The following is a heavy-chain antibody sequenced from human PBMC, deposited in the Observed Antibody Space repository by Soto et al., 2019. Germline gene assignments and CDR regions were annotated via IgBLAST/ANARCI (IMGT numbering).Heavy chain of an antibody. CDR3: ARESRDYDFWTTSYYYGMDV. Sequence: QVQLVQSGAEVKKPVSSVKVSCKASGGTFSSYAISWVRQAPGQGLEWMGGIIPIFGTANYAQKFQGRVTITSDESTSTAYMELSSLRSEDTAVYYCARESRDYDFWTTSYYYGMDVWGQGTTVTVSS. CDR2: IIPIFGTA. V-gene: IGHV1-69*01. D-gene: IGHD3-3*01. CDR1: GGTFSSYA. J-gene: IGHJ6*02.